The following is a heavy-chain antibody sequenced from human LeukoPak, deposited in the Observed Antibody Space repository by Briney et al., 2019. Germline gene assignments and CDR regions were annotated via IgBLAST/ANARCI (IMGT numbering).Heavy chain of an antibody. D-gene: IGHD5-18*01. CDR3: ARVGYRYVINDWSRTGLGAYPTKYYYHMDV. J-gene: IGHJ6*03. V-gene: IGHV4-34*01. Sequence: SETLSLTCAVYGGSFSDYYWSWIRQPPGKGLEWVGEINRIGSTNYSPSPKSRVTISVDTSKNQFSLKLSSVGAADTAVYFCARVGYRYVINDWSRTGLGAYPTKYYYHMDVWDKGTTVTVSS. CDR1: GGSFSDYY. CDR2: INRIGST.